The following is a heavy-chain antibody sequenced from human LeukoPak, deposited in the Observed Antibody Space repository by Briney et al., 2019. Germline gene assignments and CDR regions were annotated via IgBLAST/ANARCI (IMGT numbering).Heavy chain of an antibody. D-gene: IGHD3-9*01. CDR2: IDPNSGGT. Sequence: ASVKVSCKASGYTFTGYYMHWVRQAPGQGLEWMGWIDPNSGGTNYAQKFQGRVTMTRDTSISTAYMELSRLRSDDTAVYYCARDGDILTGYYPNVEGFLGYWGQGTLVNVSS. V-gene: IGHV1-2*02. CDR1: GYTFTGYY. J-gene: IGHJ4*02. CDR3: ARDGDILTGYYPNVEGFLGY.